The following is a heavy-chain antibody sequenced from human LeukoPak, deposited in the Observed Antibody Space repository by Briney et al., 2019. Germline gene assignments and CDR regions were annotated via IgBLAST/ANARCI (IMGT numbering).Heavy chain of an antibody. CDR3: ARADIRAIASSGWYGFDY. D-gene: IGHD6-19*01. V-gene: IGHV1-18*01. CDR1: GYTFTSYG. J-gene: IGHJ4*02. Sequence: ASVKVSCMASGYTFTSYGISWVRRAPGQGLEWMGWISAYNGNTNYAQKFQGRVTMTTDTSTSTAYMELRSLRSDDTAVYYCARADIRAIASSGWYGFDYWGQGTLVTVSS. CDR2: ISAYNGNT.